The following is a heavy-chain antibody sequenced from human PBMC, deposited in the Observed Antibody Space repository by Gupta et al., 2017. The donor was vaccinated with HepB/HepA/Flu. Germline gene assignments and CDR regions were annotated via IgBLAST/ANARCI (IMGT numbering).Heavy chain of an antibody. CDR3: ATGSCEKQLGYYFDY. CDR2: ITSSTSNI. J-gene: IGHJ4*02. Sequence: EVQLVESGGGLVQTGGSLRFSCAASGFTFSSYRMNWVRQAPGKGLEWVAHITSSTSNIYYAESVKGRFTISRDNAKNSLFLQMNSLRDEDTAVYYCATGSCEKQLGYYFDYWGQGTLVTVSS. D-gene: IGHD6-13*01. V-gene: IGHV3-48*02. CDR1: GFTFSSYR.